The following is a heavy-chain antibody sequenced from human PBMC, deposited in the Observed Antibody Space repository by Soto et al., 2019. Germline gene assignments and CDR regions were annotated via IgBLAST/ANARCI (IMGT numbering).Heavy chain of an antibody. Sequence: QVQLVQSGAEVKKPGASVKVSCKASGYTFTSYGISWVRQAPGQGLEWMGWISAYNGNTNYAQKLQGRVTMTTATSKRTAHMELRRRGTDDTAVYYCARSGGGVAVAGTVDYWGQGTLVTVSS. V-gene: IGHV1-18*01. D-gene: IGHD6-19*01. CDR3: ARSGGGVAVAGTVDY. CDR2: ISAYNGNT. CDR1: GYTFTSYG. J-gene: IGHJ4*02.